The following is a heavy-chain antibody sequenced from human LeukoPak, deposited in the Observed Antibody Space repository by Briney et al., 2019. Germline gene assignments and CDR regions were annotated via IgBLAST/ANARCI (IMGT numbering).Heavy chain of an antibody. Sequence: KVSCKASGYTFTSYWIGWVRQMPGKGLEWMGIIYPGDSDTRYSPSFQGQVTISADKSISTAYLQWSSLKASDTAMYYCASGGYYDSSGYYSRRYYFDYWGQGTLVTVSS. J-gene: IGHJ4*02. CDR1: GYTFTSYW. D-gene: IGHD3-22*01. V-gene: IGHV5-51*01. CDR3: ASGGYYDSSGYYSRRYYFDY. CDR2: IYPGDSDT.